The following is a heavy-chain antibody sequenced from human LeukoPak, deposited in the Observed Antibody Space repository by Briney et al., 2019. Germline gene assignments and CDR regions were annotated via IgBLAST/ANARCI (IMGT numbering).Heavy chain of an antibody. Sequence: ASVKVSCKASGYTFTSYYMHWVRQAPGQGLEWMGIINPSGGSTSYAQKFQGRVTMTRDTSTSTVYMELSSLRSEDTAVYYCARDNDDYGENNDAFDIRGQGTMVTVSS. V-gene: IGHV1-46*01. D-gene: IGHD4-17*01. CDR2: INPSGGST. J-gene: IGHJ3*02. CDR3: ARDNDDYGENNDAFDI. CDR1: GYTFTSYY.